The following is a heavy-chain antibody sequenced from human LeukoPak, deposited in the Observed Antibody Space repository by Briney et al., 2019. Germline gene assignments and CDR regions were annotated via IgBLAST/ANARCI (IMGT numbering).Heavy chain of an antibody. CDR1: GYTFTGYY. V-gene: IGHV1-2*02. Sequence: ASVKVSCKASGYTFTGYYMHWVRQAPGQRLEWMGWINPKSGDTKYAQKFQGRVTMTRDTSVSTAYMELTSLRSDDTAVYYCASHLLSLQQLVLGDASDIWGPGTMVTVSS. D-gene: IGHD1-1*01. J-gene: IGHJ3*02. CDR2: INPKSGDT. CDR3: ASHLLSLQQLVLGDASDI.